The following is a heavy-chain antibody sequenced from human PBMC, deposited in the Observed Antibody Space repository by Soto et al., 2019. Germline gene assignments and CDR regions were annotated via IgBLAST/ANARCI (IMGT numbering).Heavy chain of an antibody. V-gene: IGHV3-7*01. D-gene: IGHD4-17*01. CDR2: IKQDGSEK. J-gene: IGHJ4*02. CDR3: ARGTRQDYGDYVLDY. CDR1: GFTFSSYL. Sequence: GGSLRLSCAASGFTFSSYLMSWVRQAPGKGLEWVANIKQDGSEKYYVDSVKGRFTISRDNAKNSLYLQMNSLRAEDTAVYYCARGTRQDYGDYVLDYWGQGTLVTVSS.